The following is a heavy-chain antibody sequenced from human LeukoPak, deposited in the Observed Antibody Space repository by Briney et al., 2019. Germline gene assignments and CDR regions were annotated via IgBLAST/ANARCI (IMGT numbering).Heavy chain of an antibody. CDR1: GYTFTDYY. CDR2: SNPNSGDT. D-gene: IGHD5-12*01. CDR3: ARIKWAVVND. Sequence: ASVTVSCKASGYTFTDYYIHWLGQAPGQGLEWLGWSNPNSGDTNYAQNFQGRVTMTRDTSINTAYMELSSLRSDDTAVYYCARIKWAVVNDWGQGTLVTVSS. J-gene: IGHJ4*02. V-gene: IGHV1-2*02.